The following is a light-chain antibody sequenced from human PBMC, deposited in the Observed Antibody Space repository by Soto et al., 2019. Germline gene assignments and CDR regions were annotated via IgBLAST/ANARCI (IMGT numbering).Light chain of an antibody. CDR2: GNN. V-gene: IGLV1-40*01. CDR1: SSNVGAGYD. J-gene: IGLJ1*01. CDR3: CSYAGSYTYV. Sequence: QSVMTQPPSVSGAPGQGVTISCTGSSSNVGAGYDVHWYQQLPGTAPKLLIFGNNNRPSGVPDRISGSKSGNTASLTISGLQAEDEAAYYCCSYAGSYTYVFGTGTKLTVL.